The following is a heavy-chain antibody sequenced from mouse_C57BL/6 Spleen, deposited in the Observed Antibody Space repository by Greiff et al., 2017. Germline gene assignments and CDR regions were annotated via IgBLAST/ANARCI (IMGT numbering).Heavy chain of an antibody. D-gene: IGHD2-5*01. Sequence: VQLQESGAELVRPGSSVKLSCKASGYTFTSYWMHWVKQRPIQGLEWIGNIDPSDSETHYNQKFKDKATLTVDKSSSTAYMQLRSLTSEDSAFYYCARKDSNSYAMDYWGQGTSVTVSS. CDR1: GYTFTSYW. CDR2: IDPSDSET. V-gene: IGHV1-52*01. J-gene: IGHJ4*01. CDR3: ARKDSNSYAMDY.